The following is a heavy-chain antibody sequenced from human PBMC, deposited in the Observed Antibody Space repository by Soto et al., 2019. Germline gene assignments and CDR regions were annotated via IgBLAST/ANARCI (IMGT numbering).Heavy chain of an antibody. CDR1: GFTFSSYG. J-gene: IGHJ6*02. Sequence: QVQLVESGGGVVQPGRSLRLSCAASGFTFSSYGMHWVRQAPGKGLEWVAVIWYDGSNKYYADSVKGRFTISRDNSKNTLYLQMNSLGAEDTAVYYCARDAGIAVAGLYGMDVWGQGTTVTVSS. D-gene: IGHD6-19*01. V-gene: IGHV3-33*01. CDR2: IWYDGSNK. CDR3: ARDAGIAVAGLYGMDV.